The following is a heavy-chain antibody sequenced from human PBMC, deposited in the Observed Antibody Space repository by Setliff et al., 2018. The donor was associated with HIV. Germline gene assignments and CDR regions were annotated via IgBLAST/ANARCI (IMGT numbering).Heavy chain of an antibody. CDR2: IYHYGSP. CDR1: SDSIRAYF. V-gene: IGHV4-59*01. CDR3: ARGGRSDGYHIAS. D-gene: IGHD2-15*01. J-gene: IGHJ4*02. Sequence: SETLSLTCTVSSDSIRAYFWTWIRQSPEKGLEWIGYIYHYGSPNYNPSLQSRVTLSVDTSKNQFSLTLTSVTAADTAVYYCARGGRSDGYHIASWGQGILVTVSS.